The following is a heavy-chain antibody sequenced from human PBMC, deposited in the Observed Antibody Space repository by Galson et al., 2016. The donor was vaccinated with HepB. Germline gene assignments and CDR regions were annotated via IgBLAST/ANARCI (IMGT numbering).Heavy chain of an antibody. CDR2: ISYHGTNK. V-gene: IGHV3-30-3*01. J-gene: IGHJ5*02. D-gene: IGHD6-19*01. CDR1: GFSFSLYA. CDR3: ARGREFIAVTGSRWFDP. Sequence: SLRLSCAASGFSFSLYAMHWVRQAPGKGLEWVSIISYHGTNKYYADSVKGRFTISRDNSKNTLYLQMNSLRSEDTAVYYCARGREFIAVTGSRWFDPWGQGTLVTISS.